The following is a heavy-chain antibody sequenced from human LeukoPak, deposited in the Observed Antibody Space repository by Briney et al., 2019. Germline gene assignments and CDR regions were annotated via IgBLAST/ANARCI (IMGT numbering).Heavy chain of an antibody. Sequence: GGSLRLSCAASGFTFSSYAMSWVRQAPGKGLERGSAISGSGGSTYYADAVKGRFTISRDNSKNTLYLQMNSLRAEDTAAYYCAKDLWSTYYYDSSGYYSDPPDYWGQGTLVTVSS. J-gene: IGHJ4*02. V-gene: IGHV3-23*01. CDR3: AKDLWSTYYYDSSGYYSDPPDY. D-gene: IGHD3-22*01. CDR1: GFTFSSYA. CDR2: ISGSGGST.